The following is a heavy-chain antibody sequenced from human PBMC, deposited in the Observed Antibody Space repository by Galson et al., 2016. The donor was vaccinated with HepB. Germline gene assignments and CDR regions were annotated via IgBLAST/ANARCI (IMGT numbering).Heavy chain of an antibody. Sequence: SLRLSCAVSGFSFRSYSMHWVRQAPGKGLEWVSVISYDGSDEDYADAVKGRFTISRDNSRNTVSLEMNNLGPEDTAVYYCAKDFHCKRFGELFYFDFWGQGTLVIVSS. V-gene: IGHV3-30*18. D-gene: IGHD3-10*01. CDR2: ISYDGSDE. J-gene: IGHJ4*02. CDR1: GFSFRSYS. CDR3: AKDFHCKRFGELFYFDF.